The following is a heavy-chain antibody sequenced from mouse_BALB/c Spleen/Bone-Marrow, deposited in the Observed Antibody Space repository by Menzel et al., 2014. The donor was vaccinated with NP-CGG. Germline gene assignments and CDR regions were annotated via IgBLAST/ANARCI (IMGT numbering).Heavy chain of an antibody. CDR1: GFDFSRYW. D-gene: IGHD2-3*01. CDR3: ARLGYYGWFAY. CDR2: INPESNTI. J-gene: IGHJ3*01. V-gene: IGHV4-1*02. Sequence: EVQRVESGGGLVQPGGSLKLPCAASGFDFSRYWMSWVRQAPGKGLQWIGEINPESNTINYSPSLKDKFIISRDNAKNTLYLQMSKVKSEDAALYCCARLGYYGWFAYWGQGTLVTVSA.